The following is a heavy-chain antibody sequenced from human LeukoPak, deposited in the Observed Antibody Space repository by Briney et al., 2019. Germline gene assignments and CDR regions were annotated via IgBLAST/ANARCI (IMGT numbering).Heavy chain of an antibody. CDR3: ARGVRGMIVVVTYYYGMDV. Sequence: GASVKVSCKASGYTFTSYYMHWVRQAPGHGLEWMGIINPSGGSTSYAQKFQGRVTMTRDTSTSTVYMELSSLRSEDTAVYYCARGVRGMIVVVTYYYGMDVWGQGTTVTVSS. CDR1: GYTFTSYY. D-gene: IGHD3-22*01. CDR2: INPSGGST. J-gene: IGHJ6*02. V-gene: IGHV1-46*01.